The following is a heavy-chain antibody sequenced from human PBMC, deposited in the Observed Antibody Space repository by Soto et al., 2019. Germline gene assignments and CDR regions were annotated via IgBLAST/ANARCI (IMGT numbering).Heavy chain of an antibody. J-gene: IGHJ5*02. Sequence: QITLKESGPTLVKPTQTLTLTCTFSGFSLSTSGVGVGWIRQPPGKALEWLALIYWDDDKRYSPSLKSRLTIPKATSKNQVVLTMTHMDPVDTATYYCAHSLIGYYYDSSGSNWFDPWGQGTLVTVSS. V-gene: IGHV2-5*02. D-gene: IGHD3-22*01. CDR3: AHSLIGYYYDSSGSNWFDP. CDR1: GFSLSTSGVG. CDR2: IYWDDDK.